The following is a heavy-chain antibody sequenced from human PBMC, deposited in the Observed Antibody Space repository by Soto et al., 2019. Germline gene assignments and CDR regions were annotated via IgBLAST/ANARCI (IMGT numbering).Heavy chain of an antibody. V-gene: IGHV3-23*01. CDR2: ISGSGFKK. CDR3: AKNQGVELVPLATVDWFDP. D-gene: IGHD1-26*01. Sequence: GGSLRLSCAASGFIFENFGMSWVRQAPGKGLEWISSISGSGFKKYYADSVKGRFTISRDNSKSTVYLELNNLSAEDTAVYHCAKNQGVELVPLATVDWFDPWGQGSVVTVSS. J-gene: IGHJ5*02. CDR1: GFIFENFG.